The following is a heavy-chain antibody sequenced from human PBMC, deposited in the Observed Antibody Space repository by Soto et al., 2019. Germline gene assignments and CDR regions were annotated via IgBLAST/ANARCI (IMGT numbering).Heavy chain of an antibody. J-gene: IGHJ6*02. D-gene: IGHD6-19*01. Sequence: GGSLRLSCAASGFTFSSYAMNWVRQAPGKGLEWVSGISGSGGTTYYADSVKGRFTISRDNSKNTLYLQMNSLRAEDTSVYYCSRDQGQWLALSGMDVWGQGTTVTVSS. CDR1: GFTFSSYA. CDR2: ISGSGGTT. V-gene: IGHV3-23*01. CDR3: SRDQGQWLALSGMDV.